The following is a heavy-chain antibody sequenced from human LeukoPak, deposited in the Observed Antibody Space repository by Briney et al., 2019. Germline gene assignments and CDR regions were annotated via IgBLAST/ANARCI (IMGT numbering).Heavy chain of an antibody. CDR1: GYTFTRYY. CDR2: MNHNSGNT. Sequence: VSVKLSCKAWGYTFTRYYINGVRRASGRAREWMGWMNHNSGNTGCAQKFRDRVTMTRNNIISTAYMELSSLRSEDTAVYYCARSTREYWGQGTLVTVSS. J-gene: IGHJ4*02. V-gene: IGHV1-8*01. CDR3: ARSTREY.